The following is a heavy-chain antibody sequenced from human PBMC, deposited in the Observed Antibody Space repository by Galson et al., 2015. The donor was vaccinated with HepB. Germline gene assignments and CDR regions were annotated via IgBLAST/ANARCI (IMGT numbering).Heavy chain of an antibody. CDR1: GFTLRDYA. Sequence: SLRLSCAASGFTLRDYAMTWVRQAPGKGLEWISSITGNDGSTFYADSVKGRVTISRDRSRNTVFLQMNSLRAEDTAVYYCARGRVVRAIDRFGPWGQGTLVSASS. D-gene: IGHD1-26*01. CDR2: ITGNDGST. J-gene: IGHJ5*02. CDR3: ARGRVVRAIDRFGP. V-gene: IGHV3-23*01.